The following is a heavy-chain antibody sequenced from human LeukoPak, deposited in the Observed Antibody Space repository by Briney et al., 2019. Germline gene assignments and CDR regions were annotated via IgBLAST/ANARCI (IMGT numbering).Heavy chain of an antibody. CDR3: ARGGTTVTTFNYFDS. Sequence: PSETLSLTCTVSGGSISGYYWSWIRQPPGKGLEWIGYIYYIGGTTYNPSLRSRVTISVDKSNKQFSLRLRSVTAADTALHYCARGGTTVTTFNYFDSWGPGTPVTASS. J-gene: IGHJ4*02. CDR2: IYYIGGT. D-gene: IGHD4-17*01. V-gene: IGHV4-59*01. CDR1: GGSISGYY.